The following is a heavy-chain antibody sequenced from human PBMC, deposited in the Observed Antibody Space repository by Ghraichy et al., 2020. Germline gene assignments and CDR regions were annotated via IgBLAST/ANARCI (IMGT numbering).Heavy chain of an antibody. D-gene: IGHD6-6*01. CDR3: VRQDSSSRHYSGMDV. V-gene: IGHV6-1*01. CDR1: GDSVSSNSAA. CDR2: TYYRSKWYN. J-gene: IGHJ6*02. Sequence: SQTLSLTEAISGDSVSSNSAAWNWIRQFPSGGLEWLGRTYYRSKWYNDYAVSVKSPITINPDTSKNQFSLQLNSVTPEDTAVYYCVRQDSSSRHYSGMDVWGQGTTVTVSS.